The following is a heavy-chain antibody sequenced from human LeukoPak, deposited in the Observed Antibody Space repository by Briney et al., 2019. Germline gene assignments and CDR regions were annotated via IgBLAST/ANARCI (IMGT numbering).Heavy chain of an antibody. CDR2: IYPDDSDT. Sequence: GESLKISCKGSGYSFSNYWIDWVRQMPGKGLEWMGIIYPDDSDTRYSPSFQGQVTISADKSISTAYLQWSSLKASDTAMYYCASFHQVEFLEWLSPDYWGQGTLVTVSS. J-gene: IGHJ4*02. CDR3: ASFHQVEFLEWLSPDY. CDR1: GYSFSNYW. V-gene: IGHV5-51*01. D-gene: IGHD3-3*01.